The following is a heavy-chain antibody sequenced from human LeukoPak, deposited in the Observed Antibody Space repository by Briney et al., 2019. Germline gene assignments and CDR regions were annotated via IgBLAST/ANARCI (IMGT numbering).Heavy chain of an antibody. CDR3: ARARGYCSGGSCYSAFDI. D-gene: IGHD2-15*01. CDR1: GYTFTSYY. Sequence: ASVKVSCKASGYTFTSYYMHWVRQAPGQGLEWMGWINPNSGGTNYAQKFQGRVTMTRDTSISTAYMELSRLRSDDTAVYYCARARGYCSGGSCYSAFDIWGQGTMVTVSS. CDR2: INPNSGGT. J-gene: IGHJ3*02. V-gene: IGHV1-2*02.